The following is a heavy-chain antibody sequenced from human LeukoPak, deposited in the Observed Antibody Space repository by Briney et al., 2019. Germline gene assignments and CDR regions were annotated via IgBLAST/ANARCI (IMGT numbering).Heavy chain of an antibody. CDR3: AREPDWLEY. CDR2: ISKSITRT. Sequence: AGGSLRLSCAASGFTFSSYSMNWVRQAPGKGLEWVAYISKSITRTHYADSVEGRFIISRDNAKNSLYLQMNSLRDEDTAVYYCAREPDWLEYGGRGTLVSDSS. V-gene: IGHV3-48*02. D-gene: IGHD3/OR15-3a*01. CDR1: GFTFSSYS. J-gene: IGHJ4*02.